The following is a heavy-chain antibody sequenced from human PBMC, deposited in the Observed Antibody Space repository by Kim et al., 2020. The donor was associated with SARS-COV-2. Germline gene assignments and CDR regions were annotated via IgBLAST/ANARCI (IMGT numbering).Heavy chain of an antibody. V-gene: IGHV1-69*04. CDR1: GGTFSSYA. J-gene: IGHJ4*02. CDR3: AREHIVVVPAAAYYFDY. Sequence: SVKVSCKASGGTFSSYAISWVRQAPGQGLEWMGRIIPILGIANYAQKFQGRVTITADKSTSTAYMELSSMRSEDTAVYYCAREHIVVVPAAAYYFDYWGQGTLVTVSS. CDR2: IIPILGIA. D-gene: IGHD2-2*01.